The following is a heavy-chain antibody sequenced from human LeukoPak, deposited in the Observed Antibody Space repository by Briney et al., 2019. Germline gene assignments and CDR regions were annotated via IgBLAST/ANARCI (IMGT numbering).Heavy chain of an antibody. CDR2: ISSSGSTI. CDR3: ASGYCSGGSCYGYFDY. CDR1: GFTFSSYE. J-gene: IGHJ4*02. D-gene: IGHD2-15*01. Sequence: GGSLRLSCAASGFTFSSYEMNWVRQAPGKGLEWVSYISSSGSTIYYADSVKGRFTISRDNAKNSLYLQMNSLRAEDTAVYYCASGYCSGGSCYGYFDYWGQGTLVTVSS. V-gene: IGHV3-48*03.